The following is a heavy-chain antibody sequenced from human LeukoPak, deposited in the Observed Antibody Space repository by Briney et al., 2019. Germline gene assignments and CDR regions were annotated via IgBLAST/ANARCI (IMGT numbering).Heavy chain of an antibody. D-gene: IGHD6-13*01. CDR2: IFNVWST. Sequence: SETLSLTCSVPGDSITSVGYYWSWIRQYPGKGLEWIGYIFNVWSTNYNPSLESRAIISMDTSKNHFSLNLSSVTAADTALYYCARSPPFSSSWYGARFDCWGQGILVTVSS. CDR3: ARSPPFSSSWYGARFDC. V-gene: IGHV4-31*03. J-gene: IGHJ4*02. CDR1: GDSITSVGYY.